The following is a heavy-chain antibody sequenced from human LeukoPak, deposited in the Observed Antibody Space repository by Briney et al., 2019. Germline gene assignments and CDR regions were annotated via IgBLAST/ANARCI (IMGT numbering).Heavy chain of an antibody. V-gene: IGHV3-21*01. Sequence: GSLSLSCAASGFTFSSYSMNWVRQAPGKGLEWVSSISSSSSYIYYADSVKGRFTISRDNAKNSLYLQMNSLRAEDTAVYYCARDHLPHNVLLWFGELHYYYYYGMDVWGQGTTVTVSS. CDR3: ARDHLPHNVLLWFGELHYYYYYGMDV. CDR2: ISSSSSYI. D-gene: IGHD3-10*01. CDR1: GFTFSSYS. J-gene: IGHJ6*02.